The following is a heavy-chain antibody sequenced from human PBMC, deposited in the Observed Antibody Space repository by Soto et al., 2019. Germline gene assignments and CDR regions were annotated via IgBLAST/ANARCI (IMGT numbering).Heavy chain of an antibody. CDR3: ARHWRYDGFWRALYAFDI. V-gene: IGHV5-51*01. D-gene: IGHD3-3*01. Sequence: VESLKISCKGSGYSFPSYWVGRVRQIPGKGLEWLGFIYPGDSDTRYSPSFQGEVTISAEKSISTAYLQWSSLKASDTAMYYCARHWRYDGFWRALYAFDIWGQGTMFTVSS. CDR1: GYSFPSYW. J-gene: IGHJ3*02. CDR2: IYPGDSDT.